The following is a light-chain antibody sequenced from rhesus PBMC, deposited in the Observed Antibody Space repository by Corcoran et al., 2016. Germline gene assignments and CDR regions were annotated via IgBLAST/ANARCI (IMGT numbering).Light chain of an antibody. CDR1: SSDIGRYNF. V-gene: IGLV2-32*02. CDR3: SSYAGSNTFGL. Sequence: QTALTQPRSVSGSPGQSVAISCIGTSSDIGRYNFISWYQQHPGTAPKLLIYEVNNRPSGVSDRFSGSKSGNPASLTISGLQAEDEADYYCSSYAGSNTFGLFGGGTRLTVL. J-gene: IGLJ2*01. CDR2: EVN.